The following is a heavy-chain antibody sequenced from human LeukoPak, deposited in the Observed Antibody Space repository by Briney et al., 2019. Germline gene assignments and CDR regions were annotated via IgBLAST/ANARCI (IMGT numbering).Heavy chain of an antibody. CDR1: GFSFKIYA. Sequence: PGGSLRLSCAASGFSFKIYAFHWVRQTPGKGLEWVANIEQDGSEKYYVGSVKGRFTISRDNAKNSLYLQMNSLRAEDTAVYYCARVVGYYCYMDVWGKGTTVTVSS. CDR3: ARVVGYYCYMDV. CDR2: IEQDGSEK. V-gene: IGHV3-7*01. J-gene: IGHJ6*03.